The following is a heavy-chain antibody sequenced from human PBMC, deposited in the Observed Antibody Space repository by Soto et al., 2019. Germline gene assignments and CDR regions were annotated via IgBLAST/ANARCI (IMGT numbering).Heavy chain of an antibody. CDR1: GYTFTSYA. D-gene: IGHD2-2*01. CDR2: MNPNSGNT. V-gene: IGHV1-8*02. Sequence: ASVKVSCKASGYTFTSYAMRWVRQATGQGLEWMGWMNPNSGNTGYAQKFQGRVTMTRNTSISTAYMELSSLRSEDTAVYYCARGLVVVPAAMYDHYYYMDVWGKGTTVTVSS. J-gene: IGHJ6*03. CDR3: ARGLVVVPAAMYDHYYYMDV.